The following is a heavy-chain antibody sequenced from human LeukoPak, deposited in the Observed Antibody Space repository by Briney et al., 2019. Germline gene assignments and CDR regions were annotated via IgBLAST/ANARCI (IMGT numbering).Heavy chain of an antibody. V-gene: IGHV3-30-3*01. J-gene: IGHJ5*02. Sequence: PGRSLRLSCAASGFTFSSYAMHGVCQAPGKGLEGVAVISYDGSNKYYADSVKGRFTISRDNSKNTLYLQMNSLRAEDTAVYYCARERVVEVVVVPAEFWFDPWGQGTLVTVSS. CDR3: ARERVVEVVVVPAEFWFDP. CDR1: GFTFSSYA. CDR2: ISYDGSNK. D-gene: IGHD2-2*01.